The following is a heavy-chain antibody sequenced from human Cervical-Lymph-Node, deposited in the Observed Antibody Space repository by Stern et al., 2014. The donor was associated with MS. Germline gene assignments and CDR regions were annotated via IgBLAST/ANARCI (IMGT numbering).Heavy chain of an antibody. CDR3: ARDRGSHSDY. Sequence: QVQLVQSGAEVKKPLASVKVSCKASGYSFTAYFIHWVRQAPGQGLEWMGWISTDTGGANYAQRFQGRVTMTRDTSISTTYMELSRLRSDDTAVYYCARDRGSHSDYWGQGTLVTVSS. CDR2: ISTDTGGA. V-gene: IGHV1-2*02. CDR1: GYSFTAYF. D-gene: IGHD1-26*01. J-gene: IGHJ4*02.